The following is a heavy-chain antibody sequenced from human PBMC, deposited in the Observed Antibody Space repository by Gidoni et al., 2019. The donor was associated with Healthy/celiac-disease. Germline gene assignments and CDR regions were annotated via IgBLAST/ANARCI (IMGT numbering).Heavy chain of an antibody. CDR1: GFTVSSHY. J-gene: IGHJ2*01. CDR2: IYSGGST. D-gene: IGHD3-22*01. Sequence: EVQLVESGGGLIQPGGSLRLSCAASGFTVSSHYMSWVRQAPGKGLEWVSVIYSGGSTYYADSVKGRFTISRDNSKNTLYLQMNSLRAEDTAVYYCARDVYYYDSSGYLRSWYFDLWGRGTLVTVSS. V-gene: IGHV3-53*01. CDR3: ARDVYYYDSSGYLRSWYFDL.